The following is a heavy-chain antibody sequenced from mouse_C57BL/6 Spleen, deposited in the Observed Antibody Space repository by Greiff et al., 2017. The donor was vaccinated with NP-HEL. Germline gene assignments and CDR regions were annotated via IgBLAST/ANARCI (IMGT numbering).Heavy chain of an antibody. V-gene: IGHV14-4*01. CDR3: TRGMKTDSNYFLFDY. D-gene: IGHD2-5*01. Sequence: EVQLQQSGAELVRPGASVKLSCTASGFNIKDDYMHWVKQRPEQGLEWIGWIDPENGDTEYASKFQGKATITADTSSNTAYLQLSSLTSEDTAVYYCTRGMKTDSNYFLFDYWGQGTTLTVSS. CDR2: IDPENGDT. J-gene: IGHJ2*01. CDR1: GFNIKDDY.